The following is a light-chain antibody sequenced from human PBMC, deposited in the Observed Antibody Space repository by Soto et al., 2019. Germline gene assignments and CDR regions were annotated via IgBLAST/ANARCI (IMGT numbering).Light chain of an antibody. CDR1: ASDIGRYNY. J-gene: IGLJ1*01. CDR2: EVT. V-gene: IGLV2-8*01. CDR3: NSYVGSNNYV. Sequence: QSALTQPPSASGSPGQSVTISCIGTASDIGRYNYVPWYLHHPGKAPKLIIYEVTKRPSGVPDRFSGSKSGNTASLTVSGLQADDEADYYCNSYVGSNNYVFGTGTKVTVL.